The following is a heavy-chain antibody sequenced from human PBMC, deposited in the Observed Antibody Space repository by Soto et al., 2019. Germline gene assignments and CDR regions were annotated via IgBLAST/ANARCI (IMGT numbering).Heavy chain of an antibody. CDR3: ARRDSSGWFYFDS. V-gene: IGHV4-59*08. D-gene: IGHD6-19*01. CDR2: IYYSGST. Sequence: SETLSLTCTVSGGSMTSYYWSWIRQPPGKGLECIGYIYYSGSTAYNPSLKSRVTISVDTSKNQFFLNLSSVTAADTAVYYCARRDSSGWFYFDSWGQGTLVTVSS. J-gene: IGHJ4*02. CDR1: GGSMTSYY.